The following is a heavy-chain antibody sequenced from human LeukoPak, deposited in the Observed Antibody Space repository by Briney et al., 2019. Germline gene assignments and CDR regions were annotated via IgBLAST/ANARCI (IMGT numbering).Heavy chain of an antibody. CDR1: GYTFTSYG. CDR2: ISAYNGNT. CDR3: ASTYCTNGVCYKDDAFDI. J-gene: IGHJ3*02. Sequence: ASXXVSCKASGYTFTSYGISWVRQAPGQGLEWMGWISAYNGNTNYAQKLQGRVTMTTDTSTSTAYMELRSLRSDDTAVYYCASTYCTNGVCYKDDAFDIWGQGTMVTVSS. V-gene: IGHV1-18*01. D-gene: IGHD2-8*01.